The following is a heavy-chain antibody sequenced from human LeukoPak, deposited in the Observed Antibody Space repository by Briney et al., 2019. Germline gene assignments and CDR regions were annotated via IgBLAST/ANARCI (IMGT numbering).Heavy chain of an antibody. V-gene: IGHV3-7*01. CDR3: VRYRDNSGPYAY. D-gene: IGHD6-19*01. Sequence: GGSLRLSCAGSGFTFSNYGMSWVRQAPGKGLEWMANIKEDGREIYYLYSVKGRFTVSRDNAKSSLYLQMTSLRAEDTAVYYCVRYRDNSGPYAYWGQGTLVTVSS. CDR2: IKEDGREI. J-gene: IGHJ4*02. CDR1: GFTFSNYG.